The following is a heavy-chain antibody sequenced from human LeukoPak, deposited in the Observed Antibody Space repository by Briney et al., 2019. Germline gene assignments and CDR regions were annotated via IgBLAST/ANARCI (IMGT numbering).Heavy chain of an antibody. CDR1: GGSFSGYY. J-gene: IGHJ4*02. Sequence: PSETLSLTCAVYGGSFSGYYWSWIRQPPGKGLEWIGSIYYSGSTYYNPSLKSRVTISVDTSKNQFSLKLSSVTAADTAVYYCARRNPATDYWGQGTLVTVSS. CDR3: ARRNPATDY. CDR2: IYYSGST. V-gene: IGHV4-34*01.